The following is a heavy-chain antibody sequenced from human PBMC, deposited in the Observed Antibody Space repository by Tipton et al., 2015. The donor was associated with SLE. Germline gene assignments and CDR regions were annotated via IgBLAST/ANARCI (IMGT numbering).Heavy chain of an antibody. CDR2: SYYSGGT. D-gene: IGHD6-19*01. V-gene: IGHV4-59*11. CDR3: ARNKAVAGTVIEY. Sequence: TLSLTCIVSGGSIKNHYWSWIRQAPGMGLEWIGYSYYSGGTNYNPSLKSRVTMSVDTSKNQFSLKLTSLTAADTALYYCARNKAVAGTVIEYWGPGTLVTVSS. J-gene: IGHJ4*02. CDR1: GGSIKNHY.